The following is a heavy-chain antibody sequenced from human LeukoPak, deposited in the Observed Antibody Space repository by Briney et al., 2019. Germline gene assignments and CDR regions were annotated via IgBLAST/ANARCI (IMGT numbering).Heavy chain of an antibody. CDR1: GFTFSSHS. J-gene: IGHJ3*02. CDR3: AREMGYGNDAFDI. V-gene: IGHV3-21*01. Sequence: PGGSLRLSCAASGFTFSSHSMNWVRQAPGKGLEWVSSISSSSSYIYYADSVKGRFTISRDNAKNSLYLQMNSLRAEDTAVYYCAREMGYGNDAFDIWGQGTMVTVSS. CDR2: ISSSSSYI. D-gene: IGHD5-12*01.